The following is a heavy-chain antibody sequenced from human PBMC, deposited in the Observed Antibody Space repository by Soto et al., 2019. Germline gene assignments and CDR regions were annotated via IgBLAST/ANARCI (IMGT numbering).Heavy chain of an antibody. V-gene: IGHV4-34*04. CDR2: IDHSGIT. D-gene: IGHD1-26*01. Sequence: SETLSLTCGVSGASFSGFYWSWIRQSPGKGLEWIGEIDHSGITNHNTALKSRATMSVDTSKNQFSLKLRSVTAADTAVYYCARGVSVTLAVQGGAPDKNYFDAWSQGTLVT. CDR3: ARGVSVTLAVQGGAPDKNYFDA. J-gene: IGHJ4*02. CDR1: GASFSGFY.